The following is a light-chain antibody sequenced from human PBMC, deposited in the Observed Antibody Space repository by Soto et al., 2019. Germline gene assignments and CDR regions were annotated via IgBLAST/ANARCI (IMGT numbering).Light chain of an antibody. V-gene: IGKV1-9*01. CDR1: QGISSD. CDR2: AAS. J-gene: IGKJ4*01. Sequence: DIQLTQSPSFLSVSAGERATIACGASQGISSDLAWYHQKPGKAPTLLIFAASTLQSGVPSRFSGSGSGTEFTLTITNLQPEDVAAYYCQQYNPWPLTFGGGTKLDIK. CDR3: QQYNPWPLT.